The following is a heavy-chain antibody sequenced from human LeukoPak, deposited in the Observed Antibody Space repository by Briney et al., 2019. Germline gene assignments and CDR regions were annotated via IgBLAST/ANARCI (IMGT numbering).Heavy chain of an antibody. CDR3: ARRGLVPAFDI. V-gene: IGHV3-74*01. J-gene: IGHJ3*02. CDR1: GFTFSSYW. CDR2: ISGDGSST. Sequence: GESLRLSCAASGFTFSSYWMHWVRQAPGKGLVWVSRISGDGSSTTYADAVKGRFTISRDNAKNTLYLQMSSLRAEDTAVYYCARRGLVPAFDIWGQGTMVTVAS. D-gene: IGHD2-2*01.